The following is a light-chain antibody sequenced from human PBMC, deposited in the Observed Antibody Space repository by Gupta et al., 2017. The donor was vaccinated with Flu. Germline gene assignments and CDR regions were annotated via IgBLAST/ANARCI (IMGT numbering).Light chain of an antibody. CDR2: DAS. CDR1: QSVSSY. J-gene: IGKJ3*01. V-gene: IGKV3-11*01. Sequence: EIVSTQSPATLSLSPGERATLSCRASQSVSSYLAWYQQKPGQAPRLLIYDASNRATGIPARFSGSGSGTDFTLTISSLEPEDFAVYYCQQRSNWPPKFGPGTKVDIK. CDR3: QQRSNWPPK.